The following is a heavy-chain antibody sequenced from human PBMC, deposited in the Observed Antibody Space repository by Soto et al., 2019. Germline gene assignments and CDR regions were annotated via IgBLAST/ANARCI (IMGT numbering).Heavy chain of an antibody. V-gene: IGHV4-30-4*01. CDR3: ARALAGYSGYIDY. J-gene: IGHJ4*02. D-gene: IGHD5-12*01. CDR1: GGSISSGDYY. Sequence: PSETLSLTCTVSGGSISSGDYYWSWIRQPPGKGLEWIGYIYYSGSTYYNPSLKSRVTISVDTSKNQFSLKLSSVTAADTAVYYCARALAGYSGYIDYWGQGTLVTVSS. CDR2: IYYSGST.